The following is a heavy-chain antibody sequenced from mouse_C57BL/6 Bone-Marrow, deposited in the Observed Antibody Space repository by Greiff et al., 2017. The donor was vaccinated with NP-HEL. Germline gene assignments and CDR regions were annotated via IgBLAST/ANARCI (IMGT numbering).Heavy chain of an antibody. Sequence: EVLLVESGGGLVQPGGSLKLSCAASGFTFSDYYMYWVRQTPEKRLEWVAYISNGGGCTYYPDTVKGRFTISRDNAKNTLYLQMSRLKSEDTAMYYCARDTSWEGGCAYWGQGTLVTVSA. CDR2: ISNGGGCT. CDR1: GFTFSDYY. V-gene: IGHV5-12*01. J-gene: IGHJ3*01. CDR3: ARDTSWEGGCAY. D-gene: IGHD4-1*01.